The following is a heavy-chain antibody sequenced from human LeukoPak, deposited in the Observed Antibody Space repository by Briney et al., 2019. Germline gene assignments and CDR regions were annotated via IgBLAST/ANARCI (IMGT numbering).Heavy chain of an antibody. J-gene: IGHJ5*02. CDR1: GFTFSSYA. V-gene: IGHV3-23*01. Sequence: GGSLRLSCAASGFTFSSYAMSWVRQLPGKGLEWVSTVTGTGGGTYYADSVKGRFTISRDNSKNTLSLQMNSLRAEDTALYYCAKDWGYASGTYYTSWGRGTLVTVSS. CDR2: VTGTGGGT. D-gene: IGHD3-10*01. CDR3: AKDWGYASGTYYTS.